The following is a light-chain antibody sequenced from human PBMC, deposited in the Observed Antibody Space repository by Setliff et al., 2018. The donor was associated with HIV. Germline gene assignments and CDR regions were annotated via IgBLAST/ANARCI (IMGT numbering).Light chain of an antibody. CDR1: SSDVGAYNY. J-gene: IGLJ2*01. CDR3: CSYAGTYTFEVL. V-gene: IGLV2-11*01. Sequence: ALTQPRSVSGSPGQSVTISCTGTSSDVGAYNYVSWYQHHPGKAPKVMIYDVTKRPSGVPDRFSGSKSGNTASLTISGLQAEDEADYYCCSYAGTYTFEVLFGGGTKVTVL. CDR2: DVT.